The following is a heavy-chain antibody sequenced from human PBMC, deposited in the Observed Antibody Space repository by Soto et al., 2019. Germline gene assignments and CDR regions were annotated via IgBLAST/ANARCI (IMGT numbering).Heavy chain of an antibody. J-gene: IGHJ3*02. Sequence: GGSLRLSCAASGFTVSSNYMSWVRQAPGKGLEWVSVIYSGGSTYYADSVKVRFTISRDNSKNTLYLQMNSLRAEDTTVYYCASHGGVKAFDIWGQGTMVTVSS. V-gene: IGHV3-53*01. CDR3: ASHGGVKAFDI. CDR1: GFTVSSNY. CDR2: IYSGGST. D-gene: IGHD3-16*01.